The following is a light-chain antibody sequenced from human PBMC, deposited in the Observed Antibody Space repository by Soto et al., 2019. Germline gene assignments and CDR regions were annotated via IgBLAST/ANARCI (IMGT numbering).Light chain of an antibody. V-gene: IGKV1D-12*01. CDR3: QQANSFPFT. CDR1: QGISSW. CDR2: AAS. J-gene: IGKJ4*01. Sequence: DIQMTQSPSSVSASVGDRVTITCRASQGISSWLGWYQQKPGKAPKVLIHAASSLQSGVPSRVSGSGSGTAFTLTMSSLQPEDFASYYCQQANSFPFTFGGGTKVEIK.